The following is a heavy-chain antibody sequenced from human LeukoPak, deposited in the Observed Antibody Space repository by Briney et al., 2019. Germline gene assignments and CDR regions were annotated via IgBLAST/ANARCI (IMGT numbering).Heavy chain of an antibody. CDR1: GGSISSYY. Sequence: SETLSLTCTVSGGSISSYYWSWIRQPPGKGLEWIGYIYYSGSTNYNPSLKSRVTISVDTSKNQFSLKLSSVTAAGTAVYYCARIYDSSGYPAFDIWGQGTMVTVSS. V-gene: IGHV4-59*01. J-gene: IGHJ3*02. D-gene: IGHD3-22*01. CDR3: ARIYDSSGYPAFDI. CDR2: IYYSGST.